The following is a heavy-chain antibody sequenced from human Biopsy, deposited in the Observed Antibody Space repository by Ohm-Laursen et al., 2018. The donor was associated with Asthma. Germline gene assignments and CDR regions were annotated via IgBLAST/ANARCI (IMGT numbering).Heavy chain of an antibody. CDR3: ASDFPKDYVRYNFQF. D-gene: IGHD4-17*01. Sequence: ASVKVSCKTSGYSLTDLSMHWVRQAPGQGLEWMGGHDHEEGGTVNARRFQGRVTMTEDTSTDTAYMELSSLSSDDTAVYYCASDFPKDYVRYNFQFWGQGTPVTVSS. CDR1: GYSLTDLS. CDR2: HDHEEGGT. J-gene: IGHJ4*02. V-gene: IGHV1-24*01.